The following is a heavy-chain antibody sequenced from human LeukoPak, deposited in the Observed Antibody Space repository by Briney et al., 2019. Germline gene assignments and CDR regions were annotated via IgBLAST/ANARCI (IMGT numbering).Heavy chain of an antibody. CDR3: ARDLGLVWFGELPYFDY. CDR1: GYTFTSYG. V-gene: IGHV1-18*01. D-gene: IGHD3-10*01. Sequence: ASVKVSCKASGYTFTSYGISWVRQAPGQGLEWTGLISAHNGNTNYVHKLQGRLTMTTDTSTSTAYMELRSLRSDDTAVYYCARDLGLVWFGELPYFDYWGQGTLVTVSS. J-gene: IGHJ4*02. CDR2: ISAHNGNT.